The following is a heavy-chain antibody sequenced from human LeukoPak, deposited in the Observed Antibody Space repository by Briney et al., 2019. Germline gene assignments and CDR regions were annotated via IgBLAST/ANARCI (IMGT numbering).Heavy chain of an antibody. J-gene: IGHJ4*02. V-gene: IGHV1-2*06. CDR2: INPNSGGT. D-gene: IGHD4-23*01. Sequence: ASVKVSCKASGGTFSSYAISWVRQAPGQGLEWMGRINPNSGGTNYAQKFQGRVTMTRDTSISTAYMELSRLRSDDTAVYYCARDSNYGGIYYFDYWGQGTLVTVSS. CDR3: ARDSNYGGIYYFDY. CDR1: GGTFSSYA.